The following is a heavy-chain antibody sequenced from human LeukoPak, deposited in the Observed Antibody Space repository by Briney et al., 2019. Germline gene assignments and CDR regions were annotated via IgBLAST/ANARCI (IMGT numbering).Heavy chain of an antibody. Sequence: PGGSLRLSCAASGFTFSGYGMHWVRRAPGKGLEWVAFIRYDGSNKYYADSVKGRFTISRDNSKNTLYLQMNSLRAEDTAVYYCAKGIAAAGRWFDPWGQGTLVTVSS. CDR1: GFTFSGYG. CDR2: IRYDGSNK. CDR3: AKGIAAAGRWFDP. J-gene: IGHJ5*02. V-gene: IGHV3-30*02. D-gene: IGHD6-13*01.